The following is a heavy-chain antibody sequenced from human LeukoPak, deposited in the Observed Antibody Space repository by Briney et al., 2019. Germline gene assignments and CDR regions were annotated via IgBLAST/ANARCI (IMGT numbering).Heavy chain of an antibody. CDR1: GFTFSSYA. J-gene: IGHJ3*02. Sequence: PGGSLRLSCAASGFTFSSYAMHWVRQAPGKGLEWVAVISYDGSNKYYADSVKGRFTISRDNSKNTLYLQMNSLRAEDTAVYYCARDSGAMTYDSSATGAFDIWGQGTMVTVSS. CDR2: ISYDGSNK. CDR3: ARDSGAMTYDSSATGAFDI. V-gene: IGHV3-30-3*01. D-gene: IGHD3-22*01.